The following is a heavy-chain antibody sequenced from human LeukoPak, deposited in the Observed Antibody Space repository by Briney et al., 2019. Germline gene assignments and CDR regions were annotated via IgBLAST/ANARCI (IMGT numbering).Heavy chain of an antibody. CDR3: AKDRYCSGSSCALYYFDS. CDR2: ISDSGGRT. V-gene: IGHV3-23*01. Sequence: PGGSLRLSCAAHGFTISSYVMSSVRQAPGKGLEWVSTISDSGGRTYYTDSVKGQFTISRDNSKNTLYLQMNSLGAEDTAVYYCAKDRYCSGSSCALYYFDSWGQGTLVTVSS. J-gene: IGHJ4*02. CDR1: GFTISSYV. D-gene: IGHD2-15*01.